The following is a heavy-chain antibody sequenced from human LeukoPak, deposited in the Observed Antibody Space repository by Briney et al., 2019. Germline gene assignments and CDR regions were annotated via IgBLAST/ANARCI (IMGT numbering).Heavy chain of an antibody. Sequence: PSETLSLTCTVSGGSISSYYWSWTRQPPGKGLEWIGYIYYSGSTNYNPSLKSRVTISVDTSKNQFSLKLSSVTAADTAVYYCARETPRDYFDYWGQGTLVTVSS. J-gene: IGHJ4*02. CDR1: GGSISSYY. CDR3: ARETPRDYFDY. V-gene: IGHV4-59*01. CDR2: IYYSGST.